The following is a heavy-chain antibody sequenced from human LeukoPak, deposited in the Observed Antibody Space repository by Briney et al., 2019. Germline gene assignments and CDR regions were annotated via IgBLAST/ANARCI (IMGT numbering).Heavy chain of an antibody. CDR3: ARDEIGGSNWFDP. CDR2: INPNAGDT. J-gene: IGHJ5*02. D-gene: IGHD3-10*01. CDR1: GYIFTGYY. V-gene: IGHV1-2*02. Sequence: ASVKVSCKTSGYIFTGYYIHWVRQAPGQGLEWMGWINPNAGDTNYTQKFQGRVIMTRDTSITTAYMDLIRLKSDDTAVYYCARDEIGGSNWFDPWGQGTLVTVSS.